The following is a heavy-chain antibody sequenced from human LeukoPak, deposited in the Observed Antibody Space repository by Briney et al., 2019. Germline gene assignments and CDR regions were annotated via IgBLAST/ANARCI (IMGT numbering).Heavy chain of an antibody. CDR2: INSDGSST. J-gene: IGHJ6*03. CDR1: GFTFSSYW. V-gene: IGHV3-74*01. CDR3: ARDYYYYYYMDV. Sequence: GGSLRLSCAASGFTFSSYWMHWVRQAPGKGLVWVSRINSDGSSTSYADSAKGRFTISRDNAKNTLYLQMNSLRAEDTAVYYCARDYYYYYYMDVWGKGTTVTVSS.